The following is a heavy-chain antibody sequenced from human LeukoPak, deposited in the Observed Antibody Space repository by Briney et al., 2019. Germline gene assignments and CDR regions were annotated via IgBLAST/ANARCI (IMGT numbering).Heavy chain of an antibody. V-gene: IGHV1-18*01. J-gene: IGHJ6*03. CDR2: ISAYNGNT. Sequence: GASVKVSCKASGYTFTSYGISWVRQAPGQGLEWMGWISAYNGNTNYAQKLQGRVTMTTDTSTSTAYMELRSLRSDDTAVYYCASTPAGWLQTYYYYYMDVWGKGTTVTVSS. CDR1: GYTFTSYG. D-gene: IGHD5-24*01. CDR3: ASTPAGWLQTYYYYYMDV.